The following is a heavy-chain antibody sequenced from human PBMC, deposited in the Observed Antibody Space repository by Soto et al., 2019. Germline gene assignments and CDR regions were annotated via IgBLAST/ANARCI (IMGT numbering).Heavy chain of an antibody. V-gene: IGHV3-43*01. Sequence: WGSLCRSFASSGFTFGDYTMHWVRQTPEKVLEWVSLISWDGALKFYADSVEGRFTLSRDNRKNSLYLQMSSLRTQDTALYYCAQAKFYYASSPSKSWGQGTLDNVSS. CDR3: AQAKFYYASSPSKS. CDR2: ISWDGALK. J-gene: IGHJ5*02. D-gene: IGHD3-10*01. CDR1: GFTFGDYT.